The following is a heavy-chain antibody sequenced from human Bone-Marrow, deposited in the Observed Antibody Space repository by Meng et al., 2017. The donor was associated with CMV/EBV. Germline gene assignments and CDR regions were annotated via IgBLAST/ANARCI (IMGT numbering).Heavy chain of an antibody. CDR3: ARRAYDSSGYYPYYFDY. V-gene: IGHV1-8*01. Sequence: ASVKVSCKASGYTFTSYDINWVRQATGQGLEWMGWMNPNSGNTGYAQKFQGRVTMTRNTSISTAYMELSSLRSEDTAVYYCARRAYDSSGYYPYYFDYWGQGTLVTVSS. CDR1: GYTFTSYD. CDR2: MNPNSGNT. D-gene: IGHD3-22*01. J-gene: IGHJ4*02.